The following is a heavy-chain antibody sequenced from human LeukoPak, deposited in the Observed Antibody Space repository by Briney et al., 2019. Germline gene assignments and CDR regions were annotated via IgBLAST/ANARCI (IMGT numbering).Heavy chain of an antibody. V-gene: IGHV4-61*02. Sequence: PSETLSLTCAVSDDSISSESYFWSWIRQPAGKGLEWIGRIQSTGSTNYNPSLKSRVTISRDTSKNQFSLKVTSVTAADTAVYYCAKGAGPPWFDPWGQGTLVTVSS. J-gene: IGHJ5*02. CDR3: AKGAGPPWFDP. CDR1: DDSISSESYF. D-gene: IGHD6-19*01. CDR2: IQSTGST.